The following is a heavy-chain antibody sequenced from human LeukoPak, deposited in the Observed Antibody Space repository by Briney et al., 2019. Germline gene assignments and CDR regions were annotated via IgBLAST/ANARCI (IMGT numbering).Heavy chain of an antibody. CDR1: GGSISSYY. CDR2: IYYSGST. CDR3: ARGMHYYDSSGYRY. Sequence: SETLSLTCTVSGGSISSYYWGWIRQPPGKGLEWIGSIYYSGSTYYNPSLKSRVTISVDTSKNQFSLKLSSVTAADTAVYYRARGMHYYDSSGYRYWGQGTLVTASS. V-gene: IGHV4-39*01. J-gene: IGHJ4*02. D-gene: IGHD3-22*01.